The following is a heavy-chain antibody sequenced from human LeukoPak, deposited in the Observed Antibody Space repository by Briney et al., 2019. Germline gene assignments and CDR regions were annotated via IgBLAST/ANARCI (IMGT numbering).Heavy chain of an antibody. Sequence: GASVQVSFKPSGGTFSTSAITWVRQAPGQGLEWMGRIIPVLNITTYAQRFQGRVTITADTSTSTVYMELSSLRSEETAVYYCARDQGLTAPPPYGLDVWGQGTTVIVSS. CDR3: ARDQGLTAPPPYGLDV. V-gene: IGHV1-69*04. J-gene: IGHJ6*02. CDR2: IIPVLNIT. D-gene: IGHD5-18*01. CDR1: GGTFSTSA.